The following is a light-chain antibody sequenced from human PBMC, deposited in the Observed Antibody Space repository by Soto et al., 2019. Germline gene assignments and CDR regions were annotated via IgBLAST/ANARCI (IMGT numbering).Light chain of an antibody. CDR1: QGISSF. Sequence: DIQMTQSPSSLSASVGDRVTITCRASQGISSFVAGYQQKPGKVPRLLISGASTLQSEVPSRFSGSGSGTDFTLPSTSLQPEDVATYYCQKHSSVITFGQGTRLEIK. J-gene: IGKJ5*01. V-gene: IGKV1-27*01. CDR2: GAS. CDR3: QKHSSVIT.